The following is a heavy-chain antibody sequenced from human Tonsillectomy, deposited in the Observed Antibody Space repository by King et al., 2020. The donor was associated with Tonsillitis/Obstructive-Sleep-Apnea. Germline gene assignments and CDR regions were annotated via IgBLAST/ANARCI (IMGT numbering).Heavy chain of an antibody. J-gene: IGHJ6*03. V-gene: IGHV3-23*04. Sequence: VQLVESGGGLVQPGGSLRLSCAASGFTFINYAMTWVRKAPGKGLEWVSTISGSGDSTYYADSVKGRFTVSRDNSKNTLYLQMNGLRAEDTAIHYCARWWFFVTAFAYYYYMDVWGKGTTVTVSS. CDR1: GFTFINYA. CDR3: ARWWFFVTAFAYYYYMDV. D-gene: IGHD2-15*01. CDR2: ISGSGDST.